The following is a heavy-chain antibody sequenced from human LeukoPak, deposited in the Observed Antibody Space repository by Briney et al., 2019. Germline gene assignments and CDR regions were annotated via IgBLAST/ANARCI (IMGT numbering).Heavy chain of an antibody. CDR1: GFTFGSYW. CDR3: ARGAVLRYFDPYGMDV. D-gene: IGHD3-9*01. J-gene: IGHJ6*04. CDR2: INSDGSST. Sequence: GGSLRLSCAASGFTFGSYWMHWVRQAPGKGLVWVSRINSDGSSTSYADSVKGRFTISRDNAKNTLYLQMSSLRAEDTAVYYCARGAVLRYFDPYGMDVWGKGTTVTVSS. V-gene: IGHV3-74*01.